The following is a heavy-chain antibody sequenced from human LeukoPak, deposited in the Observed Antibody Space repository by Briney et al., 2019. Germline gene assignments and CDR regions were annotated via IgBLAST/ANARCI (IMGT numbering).Heavy chain of an antibody. V-gene: IGHV4-34*01. J-gene: IGHJ6*02. Sequence: ASETLSLTCAVYGGSFSGYYWSWIRQPPGKGLEWIGEINHSGSTNYNPSLKSRVTISVDTSKNQFSLKLSSVTAADTAVYYCARRPVVPAVHYYYYGMDVWGQGTTVTVSS. CDR1: GGSFSGYY. D-gene: IGHD2-2*01. CDR2: INHSGST. CDR3: ARRPVVPAVHYYYYGMDV.